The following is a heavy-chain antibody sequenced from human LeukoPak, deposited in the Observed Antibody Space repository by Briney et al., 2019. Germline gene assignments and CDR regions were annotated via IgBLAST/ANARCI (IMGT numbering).Heavy chain of an antibody. CDR2: IYHSGST. CDR3: AREEDTAMVGYYYYMDV. J-gene: IGHJ6*03. CDR1: GGSISSSNW. Sequence: PSETLSLTCAVSGGSISSSNWWSWVRQPPGKGLEWIGEIYHSGSTNYNPSLKSRVTISVDKSKNQFSLKLSSVTAADTAVYYCAREEDTAMVGYYYYMDVWGKGTTVTVSS. V-gene: IGHV4-4*02. D-gene: IGHD5-18*01.